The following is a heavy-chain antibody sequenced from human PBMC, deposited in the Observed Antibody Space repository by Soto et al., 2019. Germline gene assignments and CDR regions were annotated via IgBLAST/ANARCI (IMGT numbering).Heavy chain of an antibody. CDR3: ARDGDDYGENNWFDP. J-gene: IGHJ5*02. D-gene: IGHD4-17*01. Sequence: PSETLSLTCTVSGGSISSYYWSWIRQPPGKGLEWIGYIYYSGSTNYNPSLKSRVTISVDTSKNQFSLKLSSVTAADTAVYYCARDGDDYGENNWFDPWGQGTLVTVSS. V-gene: IGHV4-59*01. CDR2: IYYSGST. CDR1: GGSISSYY.